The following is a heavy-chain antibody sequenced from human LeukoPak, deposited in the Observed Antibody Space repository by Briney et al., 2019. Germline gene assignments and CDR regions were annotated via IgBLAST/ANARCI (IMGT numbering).Heavy chain of an antibody. Sequence: GESLKISCKGSGYSFTSYWIGWVRQMPGKGLEWMGIIYPGDSDTRYNPSFQGQVSISADKSISTAYLQWSSLKASDTAMYFCARSPIQPFRFDSWGQGTLVTVSS. CDR3: ARSPIQPFRFDS. D-gene: IGHD1-1*01. V-gene: IGHV5-51*01. J-gene: IGHJ4*02. CDR2: IYPGDSDT. CDR1: GYSFTSYW.